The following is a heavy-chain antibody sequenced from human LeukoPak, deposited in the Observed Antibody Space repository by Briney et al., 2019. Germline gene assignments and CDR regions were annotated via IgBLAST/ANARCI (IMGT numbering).Heavy chain of an antibody. V-gene: IGHV3-23*01. Sequence: GESLRLSCAASGFTFSTFAVSWVRQAPGKGLEWVSIISDKGDSTYYADSVKGRFTTSRDNSKNTLYLQMNSLRAEDTAVYYCAREVGALDYWGQGTLVTVSS. CDR2: ISDKGDST. J-gene: IGHJ4*02. D-gene: IGHD1-26*01. CDR3: AREVGALDY. CDR1: GFTFSTFA.